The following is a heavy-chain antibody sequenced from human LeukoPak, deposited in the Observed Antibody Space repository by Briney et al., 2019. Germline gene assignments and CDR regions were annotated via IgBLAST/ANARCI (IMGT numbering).Heavy chain of an antibody. J-gene: IGHJ4*02. CDR3: ATYSGAHHKTFDY. CDR1: GFTFSSYA. D-gene: IGHD1-26*01. V-gene: IGHV3-23*01. CDR2: ISGSGGST. Sequence: YPGGSLRLSCAASGFTFSSYAMSWVRQAPGKGLEWVSAISGSGGSTYYADSVKGRFTISRDNSKNTLYLQMNSLRAEDTAVYYCATYSGAHHKTFDYWGQGTLVTVSS.